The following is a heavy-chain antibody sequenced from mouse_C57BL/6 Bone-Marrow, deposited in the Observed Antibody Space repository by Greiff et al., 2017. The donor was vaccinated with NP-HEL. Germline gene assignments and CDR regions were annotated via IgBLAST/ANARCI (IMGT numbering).Heavy chain of an antibody. Sequence: DVMLVESGGGLVKPGGSLKLSCAASGFTFSDYGMHWVRQAPEKGLEWVAYISSGSSTIYYADTVKGRFNISRDNAKNTLFLQMTSLRSEDTAMYYCARRYRGLYYYAMDYWGQGTSVTVSS. V-gene: IGHV5-17*01. CDR3: ARRYRGLYYYAMDY. CDR2: ISSGSSTI. D-gene: IGHD2-12*01. J-gene: IGHJ4*01. CDR1: GFTFSDYG.